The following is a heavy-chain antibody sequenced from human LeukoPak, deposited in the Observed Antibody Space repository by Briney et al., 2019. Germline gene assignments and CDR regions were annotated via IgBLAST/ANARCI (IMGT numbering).Heavy chain of an antibody. D-gene: IGHD6-13*01. J-gene: IGHJ4*02. Sequence: PGGSLRLSCAASGYTLDVYALHCVREAPGKGLEWVSDICWNSGSINTTDSVRGRYTLSRDNAKNSLYLQINSLRAEGTALYFWAKDIGSSWYNLGVYWGERTLVTVSS. CDR3: AKDIGSSWYNLGVY. CDR1: GYTLDVYA. V-gene: IGHV3-9*01. CDR2: ICWNSGSI.